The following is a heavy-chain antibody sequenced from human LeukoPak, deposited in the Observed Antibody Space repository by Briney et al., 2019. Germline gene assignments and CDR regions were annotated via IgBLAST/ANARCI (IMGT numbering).Heavy chain of an antibody. CDR3: ARDPNGDYIGTFDM. D-gene: IGHD4-17*01. CDR1: GIIFGSHG. Sequence: PGGSLRLSCAASGIIFGSHGMAWVRQAPGKGLEWVSSINPNGDRTFHADFVKGRFTISRDNSKNTVSLHMNSLRAEDTAVYFCARDPNGDYIGTFDMWGRGTMVSVSS. V-gene: IGHV3-23*01. CDR2: INPNGDRT. J-gene: IGHJ3*02.